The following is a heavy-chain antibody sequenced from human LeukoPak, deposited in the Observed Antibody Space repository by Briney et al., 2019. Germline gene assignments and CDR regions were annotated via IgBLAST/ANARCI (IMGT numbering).Heavy chain of an antibody. CDR1: GFTFSNAW. J-gene: IGHJ6*03. V-gene: IGHV3-15*01. CDR3: TTLIREEGYYYYMDV. CDR2: IKSKTDGGTT. Sequence: GGSLRLPCAASGFTFSNAWMSWVRQAPGKGLEWVGRIKSKTDGGTTDYAAPVKGRFTISRDDSKNTLYLQMNSLKTEDTAVYYCTTLIREEGYYYYMDVWGKGTTVTVSS.